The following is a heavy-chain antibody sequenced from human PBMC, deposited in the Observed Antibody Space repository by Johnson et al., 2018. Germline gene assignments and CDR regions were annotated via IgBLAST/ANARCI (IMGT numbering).Heavy chain of an antibody. CDR2: VSYDGTGK. Sequence: QVQLVQSGGGVVQPGRSLTLSCAGSGFSFRSYAMHWVRQAPGKGLEWVAVVSYDGTGKFYVESVEGRFTIPRDNSKNTLYLQLNSLRSEDTAVYYCATESRGGKEFDYWGQGTLVTVSS. CDR3: ATESRGGKEFDY. CDR1: GFSFRSYA. V-gene: IGHV3-30*03. D-gene: IGHD3-16*01. J-gene: IGHJ4*02.